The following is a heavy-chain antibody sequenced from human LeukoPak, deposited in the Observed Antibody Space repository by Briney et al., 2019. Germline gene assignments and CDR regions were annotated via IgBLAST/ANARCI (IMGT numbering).Heavy chain of an antibody. Sequence: GGSLRLSCAASGFTFDDYTMHWVRQPPGKGLEWVSLISWDGGSTYYADSMEGRFTISRDNSKNSLYLQMNSLRTEDTAFYYCAKDRDYGGNSGYFHHWGQGTLVTLSS. CDR3: AKDRDYGGNSGYFHH. D-gene: IGHD4-23*01. CDR2: ISWDGGST. J-gene: IGHJ1*01. CDR1: GFTFDDYT. V-gene: IGHV3-43*01.